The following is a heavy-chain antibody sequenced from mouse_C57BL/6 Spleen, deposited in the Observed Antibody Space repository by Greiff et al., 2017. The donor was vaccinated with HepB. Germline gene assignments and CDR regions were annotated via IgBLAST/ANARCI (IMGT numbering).Heavy chain of an antibody. CDR3: ARPFYYGSSYYYAMDY. J-gene: IGHJ4*01. Sequence: VKLMESGPGLVQPSQSLSITCTVSGFSLTSYGVHWVRQSPGKGLEWLGVIWSGGSTDYNAAFISRLSISKDNSKSQVFFKMNSLQADDTAIYYCARPFYYGSSYYYAMDYWGQGTSVTVSS. CDR1: GFSLTSYG. CDR2: IWSGGST. V-gene: IGHV2-2*01. D-gene: IGHD1-1*01.